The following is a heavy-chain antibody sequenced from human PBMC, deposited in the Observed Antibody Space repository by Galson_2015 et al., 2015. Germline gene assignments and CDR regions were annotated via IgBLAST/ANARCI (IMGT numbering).Heavy chain of an antibody. CDR2: GSNK. J-gene: IGHJ4*02. V-gene: IGHV3-33*01. Sequence: GSNKYYADSVKGRFTISRDNSKNTLYLQMNSLRAEDTAVYYCARGHCSGGSCYPFDYWGQGTLVTVSS. CDR3: ARGHCSGGSCYPFDY. D-gene: IGHD2-15*01.